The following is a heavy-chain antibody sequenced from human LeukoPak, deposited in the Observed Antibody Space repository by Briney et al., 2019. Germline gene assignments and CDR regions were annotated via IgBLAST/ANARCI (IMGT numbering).Heavy chain of an antibody. D-gene: IGHD1-1*01. CDR3: ASDPGA. CDR1: GFTFSAYA. CDR2: ISSNGGSS. J-gene: IGHJ5*02. Sequence: GGSLRLSCSASGFTFSAYAMYWVRQAPGKGLEYVSGISSNGGSSFYADSVKGRFTISRDNSKNTLYLQMNSLRAEDTAVYYCASDPGAWGQGTLVTVSS. V-gene: IGHV3-64*04.